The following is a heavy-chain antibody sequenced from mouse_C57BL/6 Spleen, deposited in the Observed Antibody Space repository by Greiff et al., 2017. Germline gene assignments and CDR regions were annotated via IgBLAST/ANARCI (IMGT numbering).Heavy chain of an antibody. CDR2: IYPGDGDT. Sequence: VQLQQSGPELVKPGASVKISCKASGYAFSSSWMNWVKQRPGKGLEWIGRIYPGDGDTNYNGKFKGKATLTADKSSSTADMQLSSLTSEDSAVYFCARSYDYGYYFDYWGQGTTLTVSS. CDR1: GYAFSSSW. D-gene: IGHD2-4*01. CDR3: ARSYDYGYYFDY. J-gene: IGHJ2*01. V-gene: IGHV1-82*01.